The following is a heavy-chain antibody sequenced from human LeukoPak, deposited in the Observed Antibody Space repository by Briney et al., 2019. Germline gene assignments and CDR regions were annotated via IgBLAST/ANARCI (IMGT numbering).Heavy chain of an antibody. V-gene: IGHV1-69*13. J-gene: IGHJ5*02. Sequence: ASVKVSCKASGGTFSSYAISWVRQAPGQGLEWMGGIIPIFGTANYAQKFQGRVTITADESTSTAYMELSSLRSEDTAVYYCATTVTTPGGWFDPWGQGTLVTASS. CDR3: ATTVTTPGGWFDP. D-gene: IGHD4-17*01. CDR1: GGTFSSYA. CDR2: IIPIFGTA.